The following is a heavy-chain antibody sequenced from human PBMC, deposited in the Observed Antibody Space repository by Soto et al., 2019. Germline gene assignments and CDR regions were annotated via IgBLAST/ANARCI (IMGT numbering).Heavy chain of an antibody. CDR2: IYYAGST. D-gene: IGHD5-12*01. V-gene: IGHV4-59*08. CDR1: GGPMISYY. Sequence: SETLSLTCTVSGGPMISYYWSWIRQPPGRGLEWIGFIYYAGSTKYNPSLNSRVTISVDTSKNQFSLTVTSVTAADTAVYYCARRIVATETFAYWGQGTLVTVSS. CDR3: ARRIVATETFAY. J-gene: IGHJ4*02.